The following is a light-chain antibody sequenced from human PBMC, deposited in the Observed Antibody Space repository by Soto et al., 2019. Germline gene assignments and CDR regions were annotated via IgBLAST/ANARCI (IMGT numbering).Light chain of an antibody. Sequence: EIGLTQSPATLSLSPGGRATISCRASQSVSSYLAWYQQKPGQAPRLLIYGASNRATGIPARFSGSGSGTDFTLTISSLEPEDFAVYYCQQRSNWPLTFGGGTKV. CDR1: QSVSSY. V-gene: IGKV3-11*01. J-gene: IGKJ4*02. CDR2: GAS. CDR3: QQRSNWPLT.